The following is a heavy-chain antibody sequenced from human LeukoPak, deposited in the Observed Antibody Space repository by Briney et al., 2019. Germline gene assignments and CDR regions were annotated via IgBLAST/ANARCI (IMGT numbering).Heavy chain of an antibody. D-gene: IGHD3-22*01. Sequence: AGGSLRLSCAASGFTFNNYNINWVRRAPGKGLEWVSYISSGSTTIYYADSVKGRFTISRDNAKNSLYLQMNSLRAEDTAVYYCAREVYYYDSSGFYYSGGFGYWGQGTLLTVSS. CDR2: ISSGSTTI. V-gene: IGHV3-48*01. J-gene: IGHJ4*02. CDR3: AREVYYYDSSGFYYSGGFGY. CDR1: GFTFNNYN.